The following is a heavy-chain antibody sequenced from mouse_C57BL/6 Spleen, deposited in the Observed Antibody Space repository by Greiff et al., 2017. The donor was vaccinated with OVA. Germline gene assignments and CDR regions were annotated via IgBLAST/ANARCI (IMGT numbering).Heavy chain of an antibody. CDR2: IRSKSNNYAT. J-gene: IGHJ3*01. Sequence: DVHLVESGGGLVQPKGSLKLSCAASGFSFNTYAMNWVRQAPGKGLEWVARIRSKSNNYATYYADSVKDRFTISRDDSESMLYLQMNNLKTEDTAMYYCVSLLPVAYWGQGTLVTVSA. V-gene: IGHV10-1*01. D-gene: IGHD2-1*01. CDR3: VSLLPVAY. CDR1: GFSFNTYA.